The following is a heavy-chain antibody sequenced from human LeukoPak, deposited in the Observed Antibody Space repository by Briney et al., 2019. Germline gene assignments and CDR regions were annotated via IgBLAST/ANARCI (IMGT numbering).Heavy chain of an antibody. J-gene: IGHJ3*02. D-gene: IGHD6-19*01. V-gene: IGHV3-30-3*01. Sequence: GGSLRLSCAASGFTFSSYAMHWVRQAPGKGLEWVAVISYDGSDKYYADSVKGRFTISRDNSKNTLYLQMNSLRAEDTAVYYCAKNIAVAGTGPGTFDIWGQGTMVIVSS. CDR1: GFTFSSYA. CDR3: AKNIAVAGTGPGTFDI. CDR2: ISYDGSDK.